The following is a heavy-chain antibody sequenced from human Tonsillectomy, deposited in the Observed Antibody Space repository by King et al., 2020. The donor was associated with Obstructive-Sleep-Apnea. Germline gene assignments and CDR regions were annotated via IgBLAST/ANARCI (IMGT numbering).Heavy chain of an antibody. CDR2: IYYSGST. Sequence: VQLQESGPGLVKPSQTLSLTCTVSGGSISRGGYYWGWIRQHPGKGLEWIGYIYYSGSTSYNPSPKSRVTISVDTSKNQFSLKLSSVTAADTAVYYCARASGGGYDDWFDPWGQGTLVTVSS. CDR3: ARASGGGYDDWFDP. J-gene: IGHJ5*02. D-gene: IGHD5-12*01. CDR1: GGSISRGGYY. V-gene: IGHV4-31*03.